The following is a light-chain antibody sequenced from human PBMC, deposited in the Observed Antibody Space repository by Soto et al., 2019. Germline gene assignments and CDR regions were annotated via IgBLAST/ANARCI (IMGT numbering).Light chain of an antibody. V-gene: IGLV2-14*03. Sequence: QSALTQPASVSGSPGQSITISCTGTSSDVGAYNYVSWCQHHPGKAPKLIIYDVNNRPSGVSNRFSGSKSGNTASQTISGLQADDEAYYYCTSYTTSSTGVFGGGTKLTVL. CDR3: TSYTTSSTGV. CDR2: DVN. CDR1: SSDVGAYNY. J-gene: IGLJ3*02.